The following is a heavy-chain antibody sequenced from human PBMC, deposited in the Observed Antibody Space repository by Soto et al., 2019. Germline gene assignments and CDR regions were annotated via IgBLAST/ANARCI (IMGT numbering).Heavy chain of an antibody. D-gene: IGHD3-22*01. CDR1: GYTFTSYG. J-gene: IGHJ6*02. CDR2: ISAYNGNT. CDR3: ARAYYYDSSGLYGMDV. V-gene: IGHV1-18*01. Sequence: ASVKVSCKASGYTFTSYGISWVRQAPGQGLEWMGWISAYNGNTNYAQKLQGRVTMTRDTSTSTVYMELSSLRSEDTAVYYCARAYYYDSSGLYGMDVWGQGTTVTVSS.